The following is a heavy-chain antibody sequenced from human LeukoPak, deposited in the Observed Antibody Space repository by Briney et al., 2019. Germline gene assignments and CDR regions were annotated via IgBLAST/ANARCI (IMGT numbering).Heavy chain of an antibody. Sequence: TGGSLRLSCAASGFMLSGYSMDWVRQAPGKGLEWVSYISSSGGDTHYTDSVKGRFTISRDNAKNSLYLQMNSLRAEDTAVYYCARGRQGYHFDYWGQGTLVTVSS. CDR2: ISSSGGDT. CDR3: ARGRQGYHFDY. D-gene: IGHD5-18*01. CDR1: GFMLSGYS. J-gene: IGHJ4*02. V-gene: IGHV3-48*01.